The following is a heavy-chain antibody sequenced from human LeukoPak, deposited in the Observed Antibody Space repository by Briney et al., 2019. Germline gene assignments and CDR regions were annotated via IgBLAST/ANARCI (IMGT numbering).Heavy chain of an antibody. Sequence: GGSLRLSCAASGFTFSNYAMSWVRQAPGKGLEWVANIKQDGSEKYYVDSVKGRFTISRDNAKNSLYLQMNGLRAEDTAVYYCARGPLLWFGGQGTLVTVSS. CDR1: GFTFSNYA. CDR3: ARGPLLWF. CDR2: IKQDGSEK. V-gene: IGHV3-7*01. D-gene: IGHD3-10*01. J-gene: IGHJ4*02.